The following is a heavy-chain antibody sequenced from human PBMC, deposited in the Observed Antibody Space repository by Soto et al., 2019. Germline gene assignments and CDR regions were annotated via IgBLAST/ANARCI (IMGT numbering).Heavy chain of an antibody. V-gene: IGHV3-30*18. Sequence: PGGSLRLSCAASGFTFSSYGMHWVRQAPGKGLEWVAVILYDGSNKYYADSVKGRFTISRDNSKNTLYLQMNSLRAEDTAVYYCAKEQNWNYHDAFDIWGQGTMVTVSS. CDR3: AKEQNWNYHDAFDI. CDR1: GFTFSSYG. CDR2: ILYDGSNK. J-gene: IGHJ3*02. D-gene: IGHD1-7*01.